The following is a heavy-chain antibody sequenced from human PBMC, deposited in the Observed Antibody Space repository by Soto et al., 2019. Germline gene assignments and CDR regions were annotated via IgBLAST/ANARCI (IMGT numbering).Heavy chain of an antibody. CDR1: GGSISSSNW. Sequence: QVQLQESGPGLVKPSGTLSLTCAVSGGSISSSNWWSWVRQPPGKGLEWIGEIYHSWNTNYNPSLKSRVTMAVHKSRNQFSLKLSSVTAADTAVYYCARRWGEGRVDYWGQGTLVTVSS. J-gene: IGHJ4*02. D-gene: IGHD3-10*01. V-gene: IGHV4-4*02. CDR2: IYHSWNT. CDR3: ARRWGEGRVDY.